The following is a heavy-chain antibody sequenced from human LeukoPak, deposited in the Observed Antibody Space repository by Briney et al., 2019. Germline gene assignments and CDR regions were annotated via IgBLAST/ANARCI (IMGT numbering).Heavy chain of an antibody. J-gene: IGHJ4*02. D-gene: IGHD3-10*01. CDR1: GASISSSNHF. CDR3: AYTASYDVFEF. Sequence: PSETLSLACTVSGASISSSNHFWGWIRQPPGKALEWIGTIFDNGTIYYSQSLKGRVTISVDTSMNQFFMNLKSLTAADTAVYYCAYTASYDVFEFWGQGTLVTVSS. CDR2: IFDNGTI. V-gene: IGHV4-39*01.